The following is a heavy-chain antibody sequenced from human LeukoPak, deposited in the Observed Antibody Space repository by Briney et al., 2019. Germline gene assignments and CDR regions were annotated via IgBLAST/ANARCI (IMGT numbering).Heavy chain of an antibody. D-gene: IGHD3-3*01. CDR1: GGXIXSYY. Sequence: LXXTXXVSGGXIXSYYWSWIRQPAGKGLEWIGRIYTSGSTNYNPSLKSRVTMSVDTSKNQFSLKLSSVTAADTAVYYCARDSLYGVVGYWGQGTLVTVSS. J-gene: IGHJ4*02. V-gene: IGHV4-4*07. CDR3: ARDSLYGVVGY. CDR2: IYTSGST.